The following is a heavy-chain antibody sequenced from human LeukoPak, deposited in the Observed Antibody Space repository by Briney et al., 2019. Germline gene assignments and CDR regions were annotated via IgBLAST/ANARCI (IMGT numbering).Heavy chain of an antibody. V-gene: IGHV3-66*02. Sequence: GGSLRLSCAASGFTVSKNYMSWVRQAPGKGLEWVSIIYSGGSTYYADSVEGRFTISRDNSKNTLYLQMNSLRTEDTAVYYCASPGNYFYYYNLDVWGKGTTVTVSS. CDR2: IYSGGST. CDR1: GFTVSKNY. J-gene: IGHJ6*03. CDR3: ASPGNYFYYYNLDV.